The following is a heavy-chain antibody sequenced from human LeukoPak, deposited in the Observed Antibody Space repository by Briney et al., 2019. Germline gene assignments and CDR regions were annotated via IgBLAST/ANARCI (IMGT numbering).Heavy chain of an antibody. CDR1: GFTFSSYS. CDR3: ASSPGIAVAGSDY. CDR2: ISSSSSYI. V-gene: IGHV3-21*01. J-gene: IGHJ4*02. D-gene: IGHD6-19*01. Sequence: KSGGSLRLSCAASGFTFSSYSMNWVRQAPGKGLEWVSSISSSSSYIYYADSVKGRFTISRDNAKNSLYLQMNSLRAEDTAVYYCASSPGIAVAGSDYWGQGTLVTVSS.